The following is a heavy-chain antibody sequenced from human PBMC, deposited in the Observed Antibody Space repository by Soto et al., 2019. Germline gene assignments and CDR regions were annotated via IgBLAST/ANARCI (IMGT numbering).Heavy chain of an antibody. V-gene: IGHV2-5*02. CDR2: IYWDDDK. CDR3: AHRPEYYYGSGSYYNSAFDI. Sequence: QITLKESGPTLVKPTQTLTLTCTFSGFSLSTSGVGVGWIRQPPGKALEWLALIYWDDDKRYSPSLKSRLTITKDTAKNLVVLTMTNMDPVDTATYYCAHRPEYYYGSGSYYNSAFDIWGQGTMVTVSS. J-gene: IGHJ3*02. CDR1: GFSLSTSGVG. D-gene: IGHD3-10*01.